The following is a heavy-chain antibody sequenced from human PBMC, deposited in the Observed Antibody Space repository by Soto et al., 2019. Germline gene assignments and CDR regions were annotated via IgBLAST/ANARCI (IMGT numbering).Heavy chain of an antibody. CDR2: VKDGGHT. J-gene: IGHJ4*02. CDR1: GGSLSGYY. CDR3: ARGQEGVVATH. Sequence: QVQLQQWGAGLLKPSETLSLNCAVTGGSLSGYYWSWIRQPPGKGLEWIGEVKDGGHTNYSPSLRGXXTXPXXTSNTQFSLRLNSVTAADTGVYYCARGQEGVVATHWDQGSLVTVSS. V-gene: IGHV4-34*01. D-gene: IGHD5-12*01.